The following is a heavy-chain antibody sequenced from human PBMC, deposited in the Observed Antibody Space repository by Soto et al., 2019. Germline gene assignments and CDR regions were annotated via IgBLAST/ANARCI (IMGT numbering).Heavy chain of an antibody. D-gene: IGHD3-22*01. CDR3: ARGRSITMIVVNYYYGMDV. V-gene: IGHV1-69*13. CDR2: IIPIFGTA. J-gene: IGHJ6*02. Sequence: ASVKVSCKASGGTFSSYAISWVRQAPGQGLEWMGGIIPIFGTANYAQKFQGRVTITADESTSTAYMELSSLRSEDTAVYYCARGRSITMIVVNYYYGMDVWGQGTTVTVSS. CDR1: GGTFSSYA.